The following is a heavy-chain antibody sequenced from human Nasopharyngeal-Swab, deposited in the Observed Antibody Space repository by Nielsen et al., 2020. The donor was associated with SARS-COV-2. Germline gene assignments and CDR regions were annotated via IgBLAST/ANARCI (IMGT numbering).Heavy chain of an antibody. CDR3: ANKSRGSGSYYWDAFDI. D-gene: IGHD3-10*01. V-gene: IGHV3-30*18. CDR2: ISYDGSNK. CDR1: GFTFSSYG. Sequence: GESLKISCAASGFTFSSYGMHWVRQAPGKGLEWVAVISYDGSNKYYADSVKGRFTISRDNSKNTLYLQMNSLRAEDTAVYYCANKSRGSGSYYWDAFDIWGQGTMVTVSS. J-gene: IGHJ3*02.